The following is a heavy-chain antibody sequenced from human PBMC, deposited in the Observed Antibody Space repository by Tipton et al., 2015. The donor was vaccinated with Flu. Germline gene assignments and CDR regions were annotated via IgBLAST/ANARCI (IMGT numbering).Heavy chain of an antibody. Sequence: QLVQSGAEVKKPGASVKVSCKASGYTFTSYYMHWVRQAPGQGLEWMGIINPSGGSTSYAQKFQGRVTMTRDTSTSTVYMELSSLRSEDTAVYYCARDAGQGYYDSSGYYPEYLQHWGQGTLVTVSS. V-gene: IGHV1-46*01. CDR1: GYTFTSYY. CDR2: INPSGGST. CDR3: ARDAGQGYYDSSGYYPEYLQH. D-gene: IGHD3-22*01. J-gene: IGHJ1*01.